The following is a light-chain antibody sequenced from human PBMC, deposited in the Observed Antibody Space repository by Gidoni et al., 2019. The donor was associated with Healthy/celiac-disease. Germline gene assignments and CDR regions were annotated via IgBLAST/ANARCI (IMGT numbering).Light chain of an antibody. CDR3: QSYDSSNRV. Sequence: NFMLTQPHSVSESPGKTVTISCTRSSGSIASNYVPWYQQRPGSSPTTVISEDNQRPSGVPDRFSGSIDSSSNSASLTISGLKTEDEADYYCQSYDSSNRVFGGGTKLTVL. V-gene: IGLV6-57*01. CDR1: SGSIASNY. CDR2: EDN. J-gene: IGLJ2*01.